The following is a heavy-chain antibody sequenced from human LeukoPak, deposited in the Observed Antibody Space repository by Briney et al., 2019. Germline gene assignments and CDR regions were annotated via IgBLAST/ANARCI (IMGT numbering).Heavy chain of an antibody. J-gene: IGHJ5*02. CDR1: EFNFRIYD. CDR3: AKGGYGPRSYKGKNWFDL. V-gene: IGHV3-13*04. Sequence: GGSLRLSCAASEFNFRIYDMHWVRQGAGKGLEWVSAIGPDGDTYYPGSVKGRFTISRENANNSLYLQMNSLRVGDTAVYYCAKGGYGPRSYKGKNWFDLWGQGTLVTVSS. CDR2: IGPDGDT. D-gene: IGHD3-10*01.